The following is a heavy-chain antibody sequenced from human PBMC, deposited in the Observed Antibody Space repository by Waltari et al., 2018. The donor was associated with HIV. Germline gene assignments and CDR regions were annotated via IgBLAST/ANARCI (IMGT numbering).Heavy chain of an antibody. CDR1: GGSISSSY. Sequence: QVQLQESGPGLVKPSETLSLPCTVSGGSISSSYWRWLRQPPGKRLEWIGYIYDSGSTNYKPAHKSRVTISVDTSKDQFSLKLSPESAADTAVYSCARDKRDGGNHRAYFDYWGQGSLVTVSS. D-gene: IGHD2-15*01. J-gene: IGHJ4*02. CDR2: IYDSGST. CDR3: ARDKRDGGNHRAYFDY. V-gene: IGHV4-59*12.